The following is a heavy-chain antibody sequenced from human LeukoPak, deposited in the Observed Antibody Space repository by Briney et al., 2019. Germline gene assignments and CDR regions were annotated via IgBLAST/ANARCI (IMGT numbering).Heavy chain of an antibody. V-gene: IGHV1-69*13. D-gene: IGHD3-3*01. J-gene: IGHJ5*02. CDR3: ARSRIFGVVVEYNWFDP. CDR1: GGTFSSYA. CDR2: MIPIFGTA. Sequence: SVKVSCKASGGTFSSYAISWVRQAPGQGLEWMGGMIPIFGTANYAQKFQGRVTITADESTSTAYMELSSLRSEDTAVYYCARSRIFGVVVEYNWFDPWGQGTLVTVSS.